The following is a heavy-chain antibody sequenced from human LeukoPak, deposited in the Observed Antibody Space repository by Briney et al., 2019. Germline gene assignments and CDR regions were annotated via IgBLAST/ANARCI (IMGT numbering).Heavy chain of an antibody. V-gene: IGHV3-74*01. Sequence: GGSLRLSCAASGFTFSSYWMHWVRQAPGKGLVWVSHIKTDGSSTNSAESVKGRFTISRDNAKNTMYLQMNSLRAEDTAVYYCARDYVSGSFGPWGQGTLVTVSS. CDR2: IKTDGSST. CDR1: GFTFSSYW. CDR3: ARDYVSGSFGP. D-gene: IGHD3-10*01. J-gene: IGHJ5*02.